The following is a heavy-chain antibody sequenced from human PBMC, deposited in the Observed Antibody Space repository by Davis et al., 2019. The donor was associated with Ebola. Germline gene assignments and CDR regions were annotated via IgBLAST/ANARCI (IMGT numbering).Heavy chain of an antibody. CDR3: ARDACITTTCQGGANWFDP. V-gene: IGHV1-2*06. CDR2: INPNSGYT. CDR1: GYTFTGYY. Sequence: AASVQVSCKSSGYTFTGYYMHWVRQAPGQGLEWLGRINPNSGYTHYAQKFQGRVTVTRDTSTSTVYMELRSLRSEDTAVYYCARDACITTTCQGGANWFDPWGQGTLVIVSS. D-gene: IGHD2-2*01. J-gene: IGHJ5*02.